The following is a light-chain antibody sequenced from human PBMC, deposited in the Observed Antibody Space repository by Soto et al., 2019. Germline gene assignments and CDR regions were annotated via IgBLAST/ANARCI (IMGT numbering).Light chain of an antibody. CDR1: QSIGTY. V-gene: IGKV3-11*01. J-gene: IGKJ4*01. Sequence: EIVLTQSPATLSLSPGEGATLSCRASQSIGTYLVWLQQRPGQAPGLLIYDASNRATGVPAKFSGHGSGTDFTLTISSLEPEDSAVYYCQQRSDWPPLTFGGGTKVEIK. CDR2: DAS. CDR3: QQRSDWPPLT.